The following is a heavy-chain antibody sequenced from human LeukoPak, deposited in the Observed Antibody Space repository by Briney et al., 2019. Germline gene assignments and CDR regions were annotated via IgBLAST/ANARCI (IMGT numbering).Heavy chain of an antibody. J-gene: IGHJ4*02. CDR3: AKVAYSSGWYGGLDY. D-gene: IGHD6-19*01. V-gene: IGHV3-23*01. CDR2: ISGSGGST. Sequence: GSLRLSCAASGFTFSSYWMSWVRQAPGKGLEWVSAISGSGGSTYYADSVKGRFTISRDNSKNTLYLQMNSLRAEDTAVYYCAKVAYSSGWYGGLDYWGQGTLVTVSS. CDR1: GFTFSSYW.